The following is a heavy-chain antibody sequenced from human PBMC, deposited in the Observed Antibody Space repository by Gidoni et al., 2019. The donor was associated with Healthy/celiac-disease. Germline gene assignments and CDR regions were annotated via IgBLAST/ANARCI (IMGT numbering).Heavy chain of an antibody. D-gene: IGHD3-22*01. J-gene: IGHJ4*02. CDR3: ARDKRYYYDSSGYFLVY. V-gene: IGHV1-46*03. CDR1: GYTFTSYY. Sequence: QVQLVQSGAEVKKPGASVKVSCKASGYTFTSYYMHWVRQAPGQGLEWMGIINPSGGSTSYAQKFQGRVTMTRDTSTSTVYMELSSLRSEDTAVYYCARDKRYYYDSSGYFLVYWGQGTLVTVSS. CDR2: INPSGGST.